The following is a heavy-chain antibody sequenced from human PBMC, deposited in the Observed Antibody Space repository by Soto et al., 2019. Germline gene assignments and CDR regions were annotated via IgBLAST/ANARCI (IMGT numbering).Heavy chain of an antibody. CDR1: GFTFSNYE. CDR3: ARDPAIYSGKFDYGLDV. CDR2: IGTSGRTI. D-gene: IGHD4-17*01. V-gene: IGHV3-48*03. J-gene: IGHJ4*02. Sequence: EVQLVESGGGLVQAGGSLRLFCAVSGFTFSNYEMNWVRQAPGKGLEWVSYIGTSGRTIYYADSVRGRFTISRDNAKNSLYLQMNSLRAEDTAVYYCARDPAIYSGKFDYGLDVWGQGTLVTVSS.